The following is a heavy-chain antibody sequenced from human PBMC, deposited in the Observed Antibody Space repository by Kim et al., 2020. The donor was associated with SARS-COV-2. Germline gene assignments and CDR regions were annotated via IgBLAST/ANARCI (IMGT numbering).Heavy chain of an antibody. CDR1: GGTFSSYA. D-gene: IGHD3-10*01. J-gene: IGHJ3*02. CDR3: ARGAPSGSLESAFDI. Sequence: SVKVSCKASGGTFSSYAISWVRQAPGQGLEWMGRIIPILGIANYAQKFQGRVTITADKSTSTAYMELSSLRSEDTAVYYCARGAPSGSLESAFDIWGQGTMVTVSS. CDR2: IIPILGIA. V-gene: IGHV1-69*04.